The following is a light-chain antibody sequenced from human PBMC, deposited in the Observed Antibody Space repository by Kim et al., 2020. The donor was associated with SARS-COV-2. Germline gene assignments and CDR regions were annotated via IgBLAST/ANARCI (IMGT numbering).Light chain of an antibody. CDR1: KLGDKY. CDR2: EDT. V-gene: IGLV3-1*01. J-gene: IGLJ2*01. Sequence: SYELTQPPSVSVSPGQTASITCSGDKLGDKYAYWYQQKPGQSPVLVIYEDTKRPSGIPERFSASNSENTATLTISGTQAIDEADYYCQAWGTRTVVFGWGTQLTVL. CDR3: QAWGTRTVV.